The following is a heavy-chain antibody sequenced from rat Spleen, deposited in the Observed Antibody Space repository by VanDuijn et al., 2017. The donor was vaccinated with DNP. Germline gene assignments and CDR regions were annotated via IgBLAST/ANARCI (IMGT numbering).Heavy chain of an antibody. CDR3: TRRNYGNFLNWFTY. J-gene: IGHJ3*01. CDR1: GFTFSDYA. D-gene: IGHD1-11*01. V-gene: IGHV5-17*01. Sequence: EVQLVESGGGSVQPGNSLKLSCAASGFTFSDYAMAWVRQAPTKGLEWVAYISYEGSSTYCGDSVKGRFTISRDNAKSTLYLQMDSLRSEDTATYYCTRRNYGNFLNWFTYWGQGTLVTVSS. CDR2: ISYEGSST.